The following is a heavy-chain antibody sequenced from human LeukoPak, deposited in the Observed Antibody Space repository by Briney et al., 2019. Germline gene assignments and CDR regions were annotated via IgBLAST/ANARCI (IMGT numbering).Heavy chain of an antibody. J-gene: IGHJ4*02. CDR2: ISYDGSNK. V-gene: IGHV3-30*04. CDR3: AKGDDYGDYGDY. D-gene: IGHD4-17*01. Sequence: GGSLRLSCAASGFTFSSYAMHWVRQAPGKGLEWVAVISYDGSNKYYADSVKGRFTISRDNSKNTLYLQMNSLRAEDTAVYYCAKGDDYGDYGDYWGQGTLVTVSS. CDR1: GFTFSSYA.